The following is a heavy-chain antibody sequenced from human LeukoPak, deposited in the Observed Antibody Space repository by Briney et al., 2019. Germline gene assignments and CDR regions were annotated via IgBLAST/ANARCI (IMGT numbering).Heavy chain of an antibody. Sequence: RASVTVSCTASGYTFTSYGITWVRQAPGQGLERMGWISAYHGNTNYAQKLQDRVTITTDTSTSTAYIELKSPKSDDTAVYYCARGGGYSPSYPFDYWGQGTPVTVSS. CDR1: GYTFTSYG. CDR2: ISAYHGNT. V-gene: IGHV1-18*01. J-gene: IGHJ4*02. CDR3: ARGGGYSPSYPFDY. D-gene: IGHD5-18*01.